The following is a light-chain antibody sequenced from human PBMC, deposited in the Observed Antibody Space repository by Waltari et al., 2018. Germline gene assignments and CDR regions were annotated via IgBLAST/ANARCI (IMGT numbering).Light chain of an antibody. CDR1: QSVSRT. V-gene: IGKV3-20*01. Sequence: EIVLTQSPVPLSLSPGERATLSCTASQSVSRTLAWYQQKPGQSPRLLIYDASSRATGVPDRFSGSGSGTDFSLTISRLEPEDFAVYYCQKYGTLPATFGQGTKVEIK. CDR2: DAS. CDR3: QKYGTLPAT. J-gene: IGKJ1*01.